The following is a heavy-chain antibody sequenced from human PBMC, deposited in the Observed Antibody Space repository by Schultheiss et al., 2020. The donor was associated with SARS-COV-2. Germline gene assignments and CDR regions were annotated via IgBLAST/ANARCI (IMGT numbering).Heavy chain of an antibody. CDR3: ARDGGYCSSTSCYSDLDY. Sequence: GGSLRLSCAASGFTFSSYSMNWVRQAPGKGLEWVSAISASGHTTYYTDSVKGRFTISRDNAKNTVDLQMDSLRAEDTAVYYCARDGGYCSSTSCYSDLDYWGQGTLVTVSS. D-gene: IGHD2-2*02. V-gene: IGHV3-21*01. J-gene: IGHJ4*02. CDR1: GFTFSSYS. CDR2: ISASGHTT.